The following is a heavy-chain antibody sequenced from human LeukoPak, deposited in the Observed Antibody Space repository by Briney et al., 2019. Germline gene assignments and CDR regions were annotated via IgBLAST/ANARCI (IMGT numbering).Heavy chain of an antibody. D-gene: IGHD3-10*01. V-gene: IGHV4-59*12. CDR2: IYYSASS. Sequence: SDTLSLPCTVSVGPISKYYGSWIRQPPGKGRECSGYIYYSASSNYNPSLKSRVTISVDKAKNQFSLNLNSVTAADTAVYYCARGGDRSFDYWGQGTLVTVSS. CDR1: VGPISKYY. J-gene: IGHJ4*02. CDR3: ARGGDRSFDY.